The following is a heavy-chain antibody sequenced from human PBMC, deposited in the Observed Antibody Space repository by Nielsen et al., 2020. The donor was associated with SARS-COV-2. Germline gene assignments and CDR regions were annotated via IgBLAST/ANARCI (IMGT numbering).Heavy chain of an antibody. J-gene: IGHJ6*02. CDR2: INGVSATI. CDR1: GFSFNAYS. V-gene: IGHV3-48*01. D-gene: IGHD6-13*01. CDR3: ARTPYHRSSWYGMDV. Sequence: GRSLRLSCVASGFSFNAYSMNWVRQAPGKGLGWVPYINGVSATIYYADSVKGRFTISRDNVKNSLYLQLSSLSAEDTAVYYCARTPYHRSSWYGMDVWGQGTTVTVSS.